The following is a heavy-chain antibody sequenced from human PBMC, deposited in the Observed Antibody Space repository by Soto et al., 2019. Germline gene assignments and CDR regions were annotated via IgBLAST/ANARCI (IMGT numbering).Heavy chain of an antibody. CDR1: GGSISSSSDY. D-gene: IGHD3-3*01. CDR3: ARLALRFLEWLPPGDYMDV. CDR2: IYYSGST. Sequence: TSETLSLTCTVSGGSISSSSDYWGWIRQPPGKGLEWIGSIYYSGSTYYNPSLKSRVTISVDTSKNQFSLKLSSVTAADTAVYYCARLALRFLEWLPPGDYMDVWGKGTTVTVSS. J-gene: IGHJ6*03. V-gene: IGHV4-39*01.